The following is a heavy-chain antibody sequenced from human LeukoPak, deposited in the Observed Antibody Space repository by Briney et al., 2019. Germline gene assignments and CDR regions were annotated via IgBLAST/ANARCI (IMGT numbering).Heavy chain of an antibody. CDR1: GFTVSSNY. J-gene: IGHJ4*02. Sequence: GGSLRLSCAASGFTVSSNYMNWVRQAPGEGLEWVLVIYSGGSTYYADSVKGRFTISRDNSKNTLYLQMNSLRAEDTAVYYCARGRIAVAGPFDYWGQGTLVTVSS. V-gene: IGHV3-53*01. D-gene: IGHD6-19*01. CDR2: IYSGGST. CDR3: ARGRIAVAGPFDY.